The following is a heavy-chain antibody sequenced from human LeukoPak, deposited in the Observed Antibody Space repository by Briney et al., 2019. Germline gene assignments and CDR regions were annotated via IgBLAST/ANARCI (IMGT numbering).Heavy chain of an antibody. CDR1: GYTFTGYY. Sequence: ASVKVSCKASGYTFTGYYMHWVRQAPGQGLEWMGLINPTGGSTGYAQKFQGRVTMTRDMSTSTDYMELSSLRSEDTAIYYCARDNSVGDNAWWFDHWGQGTLVTVSS. CDR3: ARDNSVGDNAWWFDH. J-gene: IGHJ5*02. V-gene: IGHV1-46*01. D-gene: IGHD1-26*01. CDR2: INPTGGST.